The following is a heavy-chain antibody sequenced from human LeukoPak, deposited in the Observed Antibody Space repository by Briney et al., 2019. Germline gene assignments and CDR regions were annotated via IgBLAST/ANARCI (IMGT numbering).Heavy chain of an antibody. J-gene: IGHJ3*02. CDR1: GFTFSSYS. CDR2: FYAGGDT. D-gene: IGHD5-12*01. Sequence: PGGPLRLSCAASGFTFSSYSMSWVRQAPGKGLEWVSVFYAGGDTYYADSVKGRFTISRDNSKNTLYLQMNSLRAEDTAVYYCAKHNLGVATRTAYGFDIWGQGTMVTVSS. V-gene: IGHV3-53*01. CDR3: AKHNLGVATRTAYGFDI.